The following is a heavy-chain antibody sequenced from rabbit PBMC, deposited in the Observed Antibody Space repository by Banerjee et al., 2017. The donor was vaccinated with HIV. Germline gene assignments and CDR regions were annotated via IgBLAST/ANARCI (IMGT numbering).Heavy chain of an antibody. J-gene: IGHJ3*01. D-gene: IGHD1-1*01. V-gene: IGHV1S40*01. CDR3: ARAYSGYLTRLDL. CDR1: GFSFSSDYD. Sequence: QSLEESGGDLVKPGASLTLTCTASGFSFSSDYDMCWVRQAPGKGLEWIGCIYTGDGNTYYASWAKGRITISKTSSTVDLKMTSLTAADTATYFCARAYSGYLTRLDLWGPGTLVTVS. CDR2: IYTGDGNT.